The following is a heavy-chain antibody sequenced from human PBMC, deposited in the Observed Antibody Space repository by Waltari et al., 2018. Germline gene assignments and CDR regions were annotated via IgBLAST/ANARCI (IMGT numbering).Heavy chain of an antibody. V-gene: IGHV4-34*01. Sequence: VQLQQWGAGLLTPSETLSLTCAVYGGSLSGYYWSRFRQPPGKGLEWIGAIDHSGGTNDSPSFTSRVTISADTSKLQFSLQRASVTAADTAVYYFARGNVGYFQHWGQGTLVSVSS. CDR2: IDHSGGT. D-gene: IGHD6-13*01. CDR1: GGSLSGYY. CDR3: ARGNVGYFQH. J-gene: IGHJ1*01.